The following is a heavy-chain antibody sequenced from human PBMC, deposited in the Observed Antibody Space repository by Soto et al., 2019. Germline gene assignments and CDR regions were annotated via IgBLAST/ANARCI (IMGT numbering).Heavy chain of an antibody. Sequence: GAQRLSCAASGFTFRCFGSYWGRPAPGKGLEWVSYISSSSSPIYYADSVKGRFTISRDNAKNSLYLQMNSLRAEDTAVYYCARVPPYVATIRPNWFDPWGQGTLVTVSS. CDR3: ARVPPYVATIRPNWFDP. V-gene: IGHV3-48*01. CDR2: ISSSSSPI. CDR1: GFTFRCFG. J-gene: IGHJ5*02. D-gene: IGHD5-12*01.